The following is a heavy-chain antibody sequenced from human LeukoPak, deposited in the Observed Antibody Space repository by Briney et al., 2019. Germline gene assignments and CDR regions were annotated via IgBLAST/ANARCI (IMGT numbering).Heavy chain of an antibody. V-gene: IGHV3-7*01. CDR1: GFTFSNYW. D-gene: IGHD5-12*01. Sequence: GGSLRLSCAASGFTFSNYWMSWVRQAPGKGLEWVANIKQDGSEKYYVDSVKGRFTISRDNAKNSLYLQMNSLRAEDTAVYYCARDGAYSGFFDYWGQGTLVTVSS. CDR2: IKQDGSEK. CDR3: ARDGAYSGFFDY. J-gene: IGHJ4*02.